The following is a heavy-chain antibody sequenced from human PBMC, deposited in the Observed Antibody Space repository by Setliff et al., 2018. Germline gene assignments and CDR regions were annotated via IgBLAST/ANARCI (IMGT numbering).Heavy chain of an antibody. Sequence: ASVKVSCKTSGYTFTSYTINWVRQAPGQGLEWMGWINTNTRIPTYAQGFTGRFVFSLDTSVSTAYLQISSLKAEDTAVYYCASSGYDVGGAFDIWGQGTMVTVSS. CDR3: ASSGYDVGGAFDI. J-gene: IGHJ3*02. D-gene: IGHD5-12*01. V-gene: IGHV7-4-1*02. CDR1: GYTFTSYT. CDR2: INTNTRIP.